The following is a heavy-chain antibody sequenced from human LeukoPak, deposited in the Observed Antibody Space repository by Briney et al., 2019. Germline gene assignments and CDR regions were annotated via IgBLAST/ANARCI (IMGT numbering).Heavy chain of an antibody. CDR2: IKQDGSEK. Sequence: GGSLRLSCATSGFTFSAYSLSWVRQAPGKGLEWVANIKQDGSEKYYVDSVKGRFTISRDNAKNTLYLQMNSLRAEDTAVYYCAKDIVTDIVVVVADYWGQGTLVTASS. CDR1: GFTFSAYS. D-gene: IGHD2-15*01. J-gene: IGHJ4*02. V-gene: IGHV3-7*03. CDR3: AKDIVTDIVVVVADY.